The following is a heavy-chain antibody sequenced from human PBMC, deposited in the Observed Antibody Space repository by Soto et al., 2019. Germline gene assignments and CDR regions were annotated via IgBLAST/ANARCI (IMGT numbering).Heavy chain of an antibody. CDR1: GFTFSSYG. CDR2: ILYDGSNK. V-gene: IGHV3-33*01. Sequence: QVQLVESGGGVVQPGRSLRLSCAASGFTFSSYGMHWVRQAPGKGLEWVAVILYDGSNKYYADSVKGRFTISRDNSKKTLYVQMNSIRADDTAVDYCAREYGEFKDYGIDVWGQGTTVTVSS. J-gene: IGHJ6*02. D-gene: IGHD3-10*01. CDR3: AREYGEFKDYGIDV.